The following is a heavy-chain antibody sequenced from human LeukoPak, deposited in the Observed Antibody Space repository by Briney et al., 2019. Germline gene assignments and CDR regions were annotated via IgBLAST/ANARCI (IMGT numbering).Heavy chain of an antibody. D-gene: IGHD6-19*01. V-gene: IGHV5-51*01. CDR3: ARAPYSSGWYILIDY. J-gene: IGHJ4*02. CDR2: IHPGDSDT. CDR1: GCIFTSYC. Sequence: ESLKISCKGSGCIFTSYCIGWGRQLPPENVVWMGFIHPGDSDTRYSPSFQGQVTISADKSTSNAYLQWSSLKASDTATYYCARAPYSSGWYILIDYWGQGTLVTVSS.